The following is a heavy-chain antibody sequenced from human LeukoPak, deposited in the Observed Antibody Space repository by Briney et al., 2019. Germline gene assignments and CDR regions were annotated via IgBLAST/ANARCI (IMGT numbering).Heavy chain of an antibody. CDR3: ARGGLYCSGGSCYLDY. V-gene: IGHV4-61*01. CDR2: IYYTGST. D-gene: IGHD2-15*01. J-gene: IGHJ4*02. Sequence: SETLSLTCTVSGDSVSSGSHFWSWIRQPPGKGLEWIAYIYYTGSTNYNPSLKSRVTISVDTSKNQFSLKLSSVTAADTAVYYCARGGLYCSGGSCYLDYWGQGTLVTVSS. CDR1: GDSVSSGSHF.